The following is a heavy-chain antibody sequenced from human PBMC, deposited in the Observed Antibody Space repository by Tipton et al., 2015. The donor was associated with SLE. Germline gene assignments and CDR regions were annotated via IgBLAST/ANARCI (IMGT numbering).Heavy chain of an antibody. V-gene: IGHV1-69*01. Sequence: QLVQSGPEVKKPGSSVKVSCKASGGTFSTYAISWVRQAPGQGLEWMGEIIPIFGTANYAQKFQGRVTITADESMSTAYMELSSLRSEDTAVYYCARGGGSGYDAFDIWGQGTMVTVSS. CDR2: IIPIFGTA. D-gene: IGHD3-16*01. CDR3: ARGGGSGYDAFDI. CDR1: GGTFSTYA. J-gene: IGHJ3*02.